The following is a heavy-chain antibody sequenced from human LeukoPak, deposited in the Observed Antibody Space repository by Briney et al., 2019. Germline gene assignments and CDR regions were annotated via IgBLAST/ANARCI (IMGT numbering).Heavy chain of an antibody. CDR2: IYYSGST. D-gene: IGHD1-26*01. Sequence: SETLSLTCTVSGGSISSSSYYWGWIRQPPGKGLEWIGSIYYSGSTYYNPSLKSRVTISVDTSKNQFSLKLSSVTAADTAVYYCARDTGVVGATNLFSNWGQGALVTVSS. J-gene: IGHJ4*02. CDR3: ARDTGVVGATNLFSN. CDR1: GGSISSSSYY. V-gene: IGHV4-39*07.